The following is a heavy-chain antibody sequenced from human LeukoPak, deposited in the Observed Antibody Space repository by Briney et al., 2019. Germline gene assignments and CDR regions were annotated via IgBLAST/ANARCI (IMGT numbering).Heavy chain of an antibody. V-gene: IGHV5-51*01. Sequence: GESLKISCKDSEYSFTAFWIGWVRQMPGKGLEWMGNIYPGDSDTRYSPSFRGQVTISADKSISTAYLQWSSLKASDTAMYFCARQVGATGHFDLWGQGTLVTVSS. CDR1: EYSFTAFW. CDR3: ARQVGATGHFDL. D-gene: IGHD1-26*01. CDR2: IYPGDSDT. J-gene: IGHJ4*02.